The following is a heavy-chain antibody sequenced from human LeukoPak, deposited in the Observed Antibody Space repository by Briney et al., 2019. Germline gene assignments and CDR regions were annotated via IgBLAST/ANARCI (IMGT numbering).Heavy chain of an antibody. CDR3: TRGGWWFGGYYYCMDV. V-gene: IGHV3-49*03. CDR2: IRSKAYGGTT. J-gene: IGHJ6*03. Sequence: GGSLRLSCTASGFTFGDYAMSWLRQAPGKGLEWVGFIRSKAYGGTTEYAASVKGIFTISRDDSKIIAYLQMNSLKTEDTAVYYCTRGGWWFGGYYYCMDVWGKGTTVTVSS. D-gene: IGHD3-10*01. CDR1: GFTFGDYA.